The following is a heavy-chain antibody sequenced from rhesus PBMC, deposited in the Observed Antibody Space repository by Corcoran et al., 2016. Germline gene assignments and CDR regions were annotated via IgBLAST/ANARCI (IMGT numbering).Heavy chain of an antibody. V-gene: IGHV2-174*01. CDR1: GFPLTTSGMG. CDR2: IFCDDDK. CDR3: AGYNWNYGYFDC. D-gene: IGHD1-26*01. J-gene: IGHJ4*01. Sequence: QVTLKESGPALVKPTQTLTLTCTFSGFPLTTSGMGVGWLRQPPGKALEWLALIFCDDDKCYSTSLKSSLTISKDTSKSQVVLTMTNMDPVDTATYYWAGYNWNYGYFDCWGQEVLVSVSS.